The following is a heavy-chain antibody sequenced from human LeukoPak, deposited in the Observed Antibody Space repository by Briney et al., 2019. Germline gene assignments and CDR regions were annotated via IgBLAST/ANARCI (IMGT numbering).Heavy chain of an antibody. CDR2: IYYSGST. CDR1: GGSISSSSYY. J-gene: IGHJ4*02. D-gene: IGHD5-24*01. Sequence: SETLSLTCTVSGGSISSSSYYWGWIRQPPGKGLEWIGSIYYSGSTYYNPSLKSRVTISVDTSKNQFSLKLSSVTAADAAVYYCAIDRDGSKWGFDYWGQGTLVTVSS. V-gene: IGHV4-39*07. CDR3: AIDRDGSKWGFDY.